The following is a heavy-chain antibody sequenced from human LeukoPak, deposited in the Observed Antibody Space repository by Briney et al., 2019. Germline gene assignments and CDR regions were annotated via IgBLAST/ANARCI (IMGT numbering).Heavy chain of an antibody. CDR2: IYPGESDI. CDR3: ARHEDSYGYGGRYYYYGMDV. Sequence: GESLKISCKGSGYGFSTYWIGWVRQMPGKGLEYMGIIYPGESDIRYSPSFQGQVTISADKSKSTAYLEWSNLKASDTPIYYCARHEDSYGYGGRYYYYGMDVWGQGTTVTVSS. J-gene: IGHJ6*02. V-gene: IGHV5-51*01. D-gene: IGHD5-18*01. CDR1: GYGFSTYW.